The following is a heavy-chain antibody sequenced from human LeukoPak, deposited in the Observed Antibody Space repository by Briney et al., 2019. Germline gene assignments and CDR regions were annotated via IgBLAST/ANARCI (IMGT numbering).Heavy chain of an antibody. J-gene: IGHJ6*02. V-gene: IGHV7-4-1*02. Sequence: ASVKVSCKASGGTFTSYAMNWVRQAPGQGLEWMGWINTNTGNPTYAQGFTGRFVFSLDTSVSTAYLQISSLKAEDTAVYYCARAKQQYLRYYYYYGMDVWGQGTTVTVSS. CDR3: ARAKQQYLRYYYYYGMDV. CDR1: GGTFTSYA. CDR2: INTNTGNP. D-gene: IGHD6-13*01.